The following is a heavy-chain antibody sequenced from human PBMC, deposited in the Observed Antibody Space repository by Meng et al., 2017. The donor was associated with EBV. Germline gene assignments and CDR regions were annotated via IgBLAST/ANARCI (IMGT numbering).Heavy chain of an antibody. CDR2: VHYTGST. CDR1: GDSISSFYY. V-gene: IGHV4-39*01. J-gene: IGHJ5*02. D-gene: IGHD6-19*01. Sequence: QLQLRESGPGQVKPSETLSLPCTGSGDSISSFYYWGWIRQPPGRGLEWIGSVHYTGSTYYSPSLKSRVTVSVDTSKNQFSLRLTSVTAADTAVYYCARPFPSWQSPRLDPFGAWGQGTLVTVSS. CDR3: ARPFPSWQSPRLDPFGA.